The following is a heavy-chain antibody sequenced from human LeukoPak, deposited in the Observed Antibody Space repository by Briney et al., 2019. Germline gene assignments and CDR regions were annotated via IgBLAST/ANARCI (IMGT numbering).Heavy chain of an antibody. V-gene: IGHV3-21*01. D-gene: IGHD3-16*01. CDR2: ISSSSSYI. J-gene: IGHJ4*02. Sequence: PGGSLRLSCAASGFIFSSYSMNWVRQAPGKGLEWVSSISSSSSYIYYADSVKGRFTISRDNAKNSLYLQMNSLRAEDTAVYYCARVGSGGGPFDYWGQGTLVTVSS. CDR1: GFIFSSYS. CDR3: ARVGSGGGPFDY.